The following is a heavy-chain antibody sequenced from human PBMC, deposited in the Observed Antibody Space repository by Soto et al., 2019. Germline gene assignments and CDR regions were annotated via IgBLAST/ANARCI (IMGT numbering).Heavy chain of an antibody. CDR3: ARGGYGDYFENWFDP. CDR2: MYYSGST. CDR1: GGSVSSGSYY. Sequence: SETLSLTXTVSGGSVSSGSYYWSWIRQPPGKGLEWIGYMYYSGSTNYNPSLKSRVTISLDTSKNQFSLKLSSVTAADTAVYYCARGGYGDYFENWFDPWGQGTLVTV. D-gene: IGHD4-17*01. J-gene: IGHJ5*02. V-gene: IGHV4-61*01.